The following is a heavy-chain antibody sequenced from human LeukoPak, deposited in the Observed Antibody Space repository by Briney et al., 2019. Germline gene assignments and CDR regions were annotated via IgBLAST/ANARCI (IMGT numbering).Heavy chain of an antibody. CDR3: VRDHPHPHNWNDGFDP. V-gene: IGHV3-48*01. J-gene: IGHJ5*02. CDR1: GFTFSSYS. Sequence: PGGSLRLSCAASGFTFSSYSMNWVRQAPGKGLEWVSYISSSSSTIYYADSVKGRFTISRDNAKNSLYLQMNSLRAEDTAVYYCVRDHPHPHNWNDGFDPWGQGTLVTVSS. CDR2: ISSSSSTI. D-gene: IGHD1-20*01.